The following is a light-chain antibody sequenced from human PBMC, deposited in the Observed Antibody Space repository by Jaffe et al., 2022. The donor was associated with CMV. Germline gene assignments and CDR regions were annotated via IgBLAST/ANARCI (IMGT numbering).Light chain of an antibody. CDR3: LQHNGFPLT. V-gene: IGKV1-17*01. CDR2: DVS. CDR1: QGIRNN. Sequence: DIQMTQSPSSLSASVGDRVTITCRASQGIRNNLGWFQQRPGRAPQRLIYDVSTLHSGVPSRFSGSGSGTEFTLTISSLQPEDFATYYCLQHNGFPLTFGGGTKVEIK. J-gene: IGKJ4*01.